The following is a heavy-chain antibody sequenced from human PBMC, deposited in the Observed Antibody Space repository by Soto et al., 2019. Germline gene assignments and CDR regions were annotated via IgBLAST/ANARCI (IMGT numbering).Heavy chain of an antibody. CDR1: GFTFSSYA. Sequence: EVQLLESGGGLVQPGGSLRLSCAASGFTFSSYAMSWVRQAPGKGLEWVSAISGSGGSTYDADSVKGRFTISRDNSKNTLYLQMNSLRAEDTAVYYCSKSLYSGYDSSKFDYWGQGTLVTVSS. V-gene: IGHV3-23*01. CDR2: ISGSGGST. CDR3: SKSLYSGYDSSKFDY. J-gene: IGHJ4*02. D-gene: IGHD5-12*01.